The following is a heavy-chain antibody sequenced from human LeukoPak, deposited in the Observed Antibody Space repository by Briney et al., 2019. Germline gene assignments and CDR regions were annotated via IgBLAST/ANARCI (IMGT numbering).Heavy chain of an antibody. Sequence: GASVKVSCKASGYTFASYYMHWVRQAPGQGLEWMGIINPSGGSTSYAQKFQGRVTMTRDMSTSTVYMELSSLRSEDTAVYYCARTTMVRGVITNYYYMDVWGKGTTVTVSS. D-gene: IGHD3-10*01. J-gene: IGHJ6*03. CDR1: GYTFASYY. CDR3: ARTTMVRGVITNYYYMDV. V-gene: IGHV1-46*01. CDR2: INPSGGST.